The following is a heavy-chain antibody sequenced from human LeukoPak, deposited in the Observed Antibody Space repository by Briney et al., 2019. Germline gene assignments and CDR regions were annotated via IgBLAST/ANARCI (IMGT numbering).Heavy chain of an antibody. CDR1: GVSINTYF. V-gene: IGHV4-59*12. CDR3: ARGEVATGLLHYYYYGMDV. CDR2: IYHSGNT. Sequence: NPSETLSLTCTVSGVSINTYFWSWIRQPPGKGLEWIGFIYHSGNTNSNPSLKSRVTISVDTSKNQFSLKLSSVTAADTAVYYCARGEVATGLLHYYYYGMDVWGQGTTVTVSS. J-gene: IGHJ6*02. D-gene: IGHD5-12*01.